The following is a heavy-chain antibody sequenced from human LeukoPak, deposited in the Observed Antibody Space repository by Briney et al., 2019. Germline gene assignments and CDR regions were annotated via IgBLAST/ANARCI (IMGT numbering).Heavy chain of an antibody. CDR3: ARDPHYGDFRRYYFYMDV. Sequence: ASVKVSCKASGYTFTGYYIHWVRQAPGQGLEWMGWINPNSGGTNYAQKFQGRVTMTRDTSISTAYMELSRLRSDDTAVYYCARDPHYGDFRRYYFYMDVWGKGTTVTVSS. V-gene: IGHV1-2*02. J-gene: IGHJ6*03. D-gene: IGHD4-17*01. CDR1: GYTFTGYY. CDR2: INPNSGGT.